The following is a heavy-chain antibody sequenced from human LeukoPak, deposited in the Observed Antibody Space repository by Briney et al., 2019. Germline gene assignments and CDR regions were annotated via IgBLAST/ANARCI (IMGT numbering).Heavy chain of an antibody. J-gene: IGHJ6*03. V-gene: IGHV4-61*02. CDR3: ARAGYSYGYTYYYYHMDV. Sequence: SETLSLTCTVSGGSISSGSYYWSWIRQPAGTGLEWIGRIYTSGSTNYNPSLKSRVTISVDTSKNQFSLKLSSVTAADTAVYHCARAGYSYGYTYYYYHMDVWGKGTTVTVSS. D-gene: IGHD5-18*01. CDR2: IYTSGST. CDR1: GGSISSGSYY.